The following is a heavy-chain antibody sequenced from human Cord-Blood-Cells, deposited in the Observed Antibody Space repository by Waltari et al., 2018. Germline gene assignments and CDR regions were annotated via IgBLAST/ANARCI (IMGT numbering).Heavy chain of an antibody. CDR2: INPNSGGT. J-gene: IGHJ4*02. CDR1: GYTFNGYY. Sequence: QVQLVQSGAEVKKPGASVKVSCKASGYTFNGYYTPWVRQAPGKGLEWSGWINPNSGGTNYAQKFQGRVTMTRDTSISTAYMELSRLRSDDTAVYYCARESIVGATTRFDYWGQGTLVTVSS. V-gene: IGHV1-2*02. CDR3: ARESIVGATTRFDY. D-gene: IGHD1-26*01.